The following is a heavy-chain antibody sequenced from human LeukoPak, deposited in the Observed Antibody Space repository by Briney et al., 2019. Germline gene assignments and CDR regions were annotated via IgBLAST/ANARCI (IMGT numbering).Heavy chain of an antibody. D-gene: IGHD6-19*01. Sequence: SETLSLTCTVSGGSISSYYWSWIRQPPGKGLEWIGYIYYSGSTNYNPSLKSRVTISVDTSKNQFSLKLSSVTAADTAVYYCASFQWTGPYFDYWGQGTLVTVSS. V-gene: IGHV4-59*01. CDR2: IYYSGST. CDR1: GGSISSYY. J-gene: IGHJ4*02. CDR3: ASFQWTGPYFDY.